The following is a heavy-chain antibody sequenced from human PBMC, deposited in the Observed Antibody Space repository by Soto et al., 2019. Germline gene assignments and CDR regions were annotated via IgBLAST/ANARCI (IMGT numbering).Heavy chain of an antibody. CDR2: ISAYNGNT. J-gene: IGHJ6*02. Sequence: ASVKVSCKASGYTFTSYGISWVRQAHGQGLEWMGWISAYNGNTNYAQKLQGRVTMTTDTSTSTAYMELRSLRSDDTAVYYCARDSGYDAYYYYYGMDVWGQGTTVTV. CDR3: ARDSGYDAYYYYYGMDV. CDR1: GYTFTSYG. V-gene: IGHV1-18*01. D-gene: IGHD5-12*01.